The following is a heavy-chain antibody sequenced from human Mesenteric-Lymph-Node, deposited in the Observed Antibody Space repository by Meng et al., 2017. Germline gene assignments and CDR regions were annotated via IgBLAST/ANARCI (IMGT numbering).Heavy chain of an antibody. CDR3: ASWYFNY. CDR2: TCYRSKWYY. J-gene: IGHJ4*02. Sequence: HVQLQQSGPGLVEPSQTLSLTCAISGDSVSSNSAAWHWIRQSPSRGLEWLGMTCYRSKWYYDYAVSVKSRITINPDTSRNQVSLQLNSVTPEDTAVYYCASWYFNYWGQGTLVTVSS. V-gene: IGHV6-1*01. CDR1: GDSVSSNSAA.